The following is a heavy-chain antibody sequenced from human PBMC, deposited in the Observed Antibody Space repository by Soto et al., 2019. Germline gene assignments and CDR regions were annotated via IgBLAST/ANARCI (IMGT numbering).Heavy chain of an antibody. Sequence: SVKDSCKTSGYTFTDYYTHWGRQAPVQGLEWMGWMNPKSGGAYFAQKFQGRVTLTRDTSIGTAYIEVNRLTSDDTAVYFCTRENIENSDGLYDAFDIWGQGTTVTVSS. J-gene: IGHJ3*02. V-gene: IGHV1-2*02. D-gene: IGHD5-18*01. CDR2: MNPKSGGA. CDR1: GYTFTDYY. CDR3: TRENIENSDGLYDAFDI.